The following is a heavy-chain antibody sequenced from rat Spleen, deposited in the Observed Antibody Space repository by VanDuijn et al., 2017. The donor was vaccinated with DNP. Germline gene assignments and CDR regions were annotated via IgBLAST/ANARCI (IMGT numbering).Heavy chain of an antibody. V-gene: IGHV5S13*01. J-gene: IGHJ4*01. CDR3: AKDRDGGFAMDA. CDR2: ISTSGGST. Sequence: EVQLVESGGGLVQPGRSLKLSCAASGFTFSNYDMAWVRQAPTKGLEWVASISTSGGSTYYPDSVKGRFTISRDNAENTVYLQMNSLRSEDTATYYCAKDRDGGFAMDAWGQGTSVTVSS. CDR1: GFTFSNYD. D-gene: IGHD1-11*01.